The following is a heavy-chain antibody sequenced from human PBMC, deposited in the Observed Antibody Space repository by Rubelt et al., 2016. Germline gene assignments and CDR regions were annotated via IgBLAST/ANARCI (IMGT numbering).Heavy chain of an antibody. CDR2: ISATSTTI. CDR3: VIGHNWNYRTVDFHI. D-gene: IGHD1-7*01. V-gene: IGHV3-48*04. Sequence: VHLVESGGGLVQPGGSLRLSCAASGFNFSSYAMNWVRQAPGRGLEWVSYISATSTTIYSADSVKGRLTISRDNSKNSLFLQISSLRAEDTAVYYCVIGHNWNYRTVDFHIWGQGTMVTVSS. CDR1: GFNFSSYA. J-gene: IGHJ3*02.